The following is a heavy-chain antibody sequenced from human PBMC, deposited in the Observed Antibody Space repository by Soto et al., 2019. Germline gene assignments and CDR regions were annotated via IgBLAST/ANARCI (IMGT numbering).Heavy chain of an antibody. V-gene: IGHV3-23*01. CDR3: ATLNSFGSDY. Sequence: GSLRLSCAASGFTFSSYAMNWVRQAPGKGLEWVSGISGSDGSTYYADSVKGRFTISRDNSKNTLYLQMNSLRAEDTAVYYCATLNSFGSDYWGRGTLVTVSS. CDR2: ISGSDGST. J-gene: IGHJ4*02. CDR1: GFTFSSYA. D-gene: IGHD5-18*01.